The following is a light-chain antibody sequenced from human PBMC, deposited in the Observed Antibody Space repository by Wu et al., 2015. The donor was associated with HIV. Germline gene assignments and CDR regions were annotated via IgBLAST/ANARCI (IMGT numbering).Light chain of an antibody. CDR3: QQYGSSPPWT. CDR1: QSVRSY. V-gene: IGKV3-20*01. J-gene: IGKJ1*01. Sequence: EIVLTQSPATLSLSPGERATLSCRASQSVRSYLAWYQQKPGQAPRLLIYGASSRATGIPDRFSGSGSGTDFTLTISRLEPEDFAVYYCQQYGSSPPWTFGRRDQRWKS. CDR2: GAS.